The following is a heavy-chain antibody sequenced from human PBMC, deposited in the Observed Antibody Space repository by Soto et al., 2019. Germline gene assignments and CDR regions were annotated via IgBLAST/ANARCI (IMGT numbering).Heavy chain of an antibody. CDR1: GDSMSLYY. Sequence: SETLSLTCTVSGDSMSLYYWSWIRQPPGKGLEWIGYIYYSGSTSYNPSLKSRVTISVDTSKNQFSLQLNSVTAADTAVYYCARWQYDSSGYLGYGMDVWGQGTTVTVSS. J-gene: IGHJ6*02. D-gene: IGHD3-22*01. CDR2: IYYSGST. CDR3: ARWQYDSSGYLGYGMDV. V-gene: IGHV4-59*01.